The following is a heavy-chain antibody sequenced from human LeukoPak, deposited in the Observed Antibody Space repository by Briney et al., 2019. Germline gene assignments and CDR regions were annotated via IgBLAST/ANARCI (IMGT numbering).Heavy chain of an antibody. J-gene: IGHJ4*02. CDR1: GVSISSSNSY. CDR3: ARQTGSGLFILP. D-gene: IGHD3/OR15-3a*01. CDR2: IYYCGNT. Sequence: KSSETLSLTCTVSGVSISSSNSYWGWIRQPPGKGLEWIGSIYYCGNTYYNASLKSQVSISIDTSKNQFSPRLTSVTAADTAVYYCARQTGSGLFILPGGQGTLVTVSS. V-gene: IGHV4-39*01.